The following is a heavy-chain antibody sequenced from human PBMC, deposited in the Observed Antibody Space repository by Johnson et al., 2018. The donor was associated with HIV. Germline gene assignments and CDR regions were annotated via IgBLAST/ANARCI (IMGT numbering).Heavy chain of an antibody. CDR1: GFTFDDFG. J-gene: IGHJ3*02. V-gene: IGHV3-20*04. CDR2: INWNGGSK. CDR3: AKSPGKDYGGNSGAFDI. D-gene: IGHD4-23*01. Sequence: MQLVESGGGVQRPGGSLRLSCAASGFTFDDFGMGWVRQAPGKGLEWVSGINWNGGSKSYAASVKGRFTISRDNAKNSLYLQMNSLRVEYTAVYYCAKSPGKDYGGNSGAFDIWGQGTMVTVSS.